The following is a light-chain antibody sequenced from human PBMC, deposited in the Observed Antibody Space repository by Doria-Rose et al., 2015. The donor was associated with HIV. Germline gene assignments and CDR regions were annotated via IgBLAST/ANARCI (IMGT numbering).Light chain of an antibody. CDR3: QQTYSSPPWT. V-gene: IGKV1-39*01. CDR2: AAS. CDR1: PTAGTY. Sequence: GDIVTLPCRASPTAGTYLDRFQQEPGKAPKLLIYAASRLQSGVPSRFIGSGSGTDFTLTISGLQPGDFATYYCQQTYSSPPWTFGQGTKVEMK. J-gene: IGKJ1*01.